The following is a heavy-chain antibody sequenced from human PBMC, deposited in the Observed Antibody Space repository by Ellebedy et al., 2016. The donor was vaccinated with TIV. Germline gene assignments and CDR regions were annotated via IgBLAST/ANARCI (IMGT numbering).Heavy chain of an antibody. CDR1: GFTFSSYD. CDR3: AKAVRDYGDYYYFDY. V-gene: IGHV3-13*05. Sequence: GESLKISCAASGFTFSSYDMHWVRQATGKGLEWVSAIGTAGDPYYPGSVKGRFAISRDNAKNSLYLQMNSLRAEDTALYYCAKAVRDYGDYYYFDYWGQGTLVTVSS. D-gene: IGHD4-17*01. CDR2: IGTAGDP. J-gene: IGHJ4*02.